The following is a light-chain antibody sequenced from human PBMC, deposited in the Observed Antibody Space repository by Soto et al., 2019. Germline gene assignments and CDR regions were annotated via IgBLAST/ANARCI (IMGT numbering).Light chain of an antibody. V-gene: IGKV1-5*03. J-gene: IGKJ1*01. Sequence: DIQMTQSPSTLSGSVGDRVTITCRASQTISSWLAWYQQKPWKAPKLLIYKASTLKSGVPSRFIGSGSGTEFTLTISSLQPDDFATYYCQHYNSYSEAFGQGTKVELK. CDR1: QTISSW. CDR2: KAS. CDR3: QHYNSYSEA.